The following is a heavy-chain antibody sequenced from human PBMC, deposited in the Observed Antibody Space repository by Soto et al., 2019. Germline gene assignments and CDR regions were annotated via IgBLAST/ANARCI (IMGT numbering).Heavy chain of an antibody. Sequence: EVQLVESGGVVVQPGGSLRLSCAASGFTFDDYTMHWVRQAPGKGLEWVSLISWDGGSTYYADSVKGRFTISRDNSKNSLYLQMNSLRTEDTALYYCAKDISPDRNGWRYYYYGMDVWGQGTTVTVSS. V-gene: IGHV3-43*01. J-gene: IGHJ6*02. D-gene: IGHD6-19*01. CDR3: AKDISPDRNGWRYYYYGMDV. CDR1: GFTFDDYT. CDR2: ISWDGGST.